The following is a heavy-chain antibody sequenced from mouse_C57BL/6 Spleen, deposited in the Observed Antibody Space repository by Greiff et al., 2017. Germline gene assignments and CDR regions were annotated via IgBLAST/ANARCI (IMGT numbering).Heavy chain of an antibody. V-gene: IGHV1-61*01. D-gene: IGHD2-1*01. CDR2: IYPSDSET. CDR1: GYTFTSYW. CDR3: ARNYGKSPAWFAY. J-gene: IGHJ3*01. Sequence: QVQLQQPGAELVRPGSSVKLSCKASGYTFTSYWMDWVKQRPGQGLEWIGNIYPSDSETHYNQKFKDKATLTVDKSSSTAYMQLSSLTSADSAVYYCARNYGKSPAWFAYWGQGTLVTVSA.